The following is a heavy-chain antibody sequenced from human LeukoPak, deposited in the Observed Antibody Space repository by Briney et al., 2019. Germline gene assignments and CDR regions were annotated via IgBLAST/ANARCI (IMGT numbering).Heavy chain of an antibody. CDR3: AKGDPYGSGSYPVDY. V-gene: IGHV3-30*18. D-gene: IGHD3-10*01. CDR1: GFTFSRYG. Sequence: GGSLRLSCAASGFTFSRYGMHWVCQASGKGLEWVALISYDGSNKYYADSVKGRFTISRDNSKNTLYLQMNSLRPEDTAVYYCAKGDPYGSGSYPVDYWGQGTLVTVSS. CDR2: ISYDGSNK. J-gene: IGHJ4*02.